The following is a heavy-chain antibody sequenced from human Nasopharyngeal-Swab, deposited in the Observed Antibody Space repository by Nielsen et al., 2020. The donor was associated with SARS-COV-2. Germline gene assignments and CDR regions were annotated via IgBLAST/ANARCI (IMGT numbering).Heavy chain of an antibody. J-gene: IGHJ4*02. CDR3: ARRGPYGSISSFDY. CDR1: GYSFTTSW. Sequence: GESLKISCKGSGYSFTTSWIGWVPQMPEKGLEWMGGIYPGDSESRYSPSFQALVTISADKSISTAYLQWTSLKASDTAMYHCARRGPYGSISSFDYWGQGTLVTVSS. CDR2: IYPGDSES. D-gene: IGHD6-6*01. V-gene: IGHV5-51*01.